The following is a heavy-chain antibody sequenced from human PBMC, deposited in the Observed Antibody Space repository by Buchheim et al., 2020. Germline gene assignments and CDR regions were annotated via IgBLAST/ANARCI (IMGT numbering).Heavy chain of an antibody. D-gene: IGHD3-22*01. CDR3: ARDYYDSSGYYYPEDYGMDV. CDR1: GFTVSSNY. V-gene: IGHV3-11*01. J-gene: IGHJ6*02. CDR2: ISSSGSTI. Sequence: VQLVESGGGLVQPGGSLRLSCAASGFTVSSNYMSWVRQAPGKGLEWVSYISSSGSTIYYADSVKGRFTISRDNAKNSLYLQMNSLRAEDTAVYYCARDYYDSSGYYYPEDYGMDVWGQGTT.